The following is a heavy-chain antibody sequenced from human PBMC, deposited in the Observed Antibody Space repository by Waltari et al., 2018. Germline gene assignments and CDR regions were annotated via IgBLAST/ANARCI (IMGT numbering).Heavy chain of an antibody. CDR3: ARAAYYDFWSGLYYYYGMDV. J-gene: IGHJ6*02. Sequence: QVQLQESGPGLVKPSGTLSLTCAVSGGSISSSNWWSWVRQPPGKGREWIGEIYHSGSTNYNPSLKSRVTISVDKSKNQFSLKLSSVTAADTAVYYCARAAYYDFWSGLYYYYGMDVWGQGTTVTVSS. CDR2: IYHSGST. D-gene: IGHD3-3*01. V-gene: IGHV4-4*02. CDR1: GGSISSSNW.